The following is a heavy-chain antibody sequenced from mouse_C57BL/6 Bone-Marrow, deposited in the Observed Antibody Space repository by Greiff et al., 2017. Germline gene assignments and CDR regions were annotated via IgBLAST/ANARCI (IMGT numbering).Heavy chain of an antibody. Sequence: VQLQQSGPELVRPGVSVKISCKGSGYTFTDYAMHWVKQSHAKSLEWIGVISTYYGDASYNQKFKDKATMTVDKSSSTAYMELARLTSADSAVYYCAREGVRTVVAPRWYFDVGGTGTTVTVSS. CDR1: GYTFTDYA. CDR2: ISTYYGDA. D-gene: IGHD1-1*01. J-gene: IGHJ1*03. V-gene: IGHV1-67*01. CDR3: AREGVRTVVAPRWYFDV.